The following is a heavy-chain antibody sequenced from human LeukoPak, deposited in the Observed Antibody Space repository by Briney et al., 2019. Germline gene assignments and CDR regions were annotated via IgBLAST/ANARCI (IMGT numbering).Heavy chain of an antibody. CDR1: GFTFRNYW. J-gene: IGHJ4*02. D-gene: IGHD6-13*01. V-gene: IGHV3-7*03. CDR3: ARHPNSNWDY. CDR2: INEGGNEK. Sequence: GGSLRLSCAASGFTFRNYWMSWVRQVPGKGLEWVVNINEGGNEKNYVDSVKGRFTASRDNAQNSLCLQMNSLRVEDTAVYYCARHPNSNWDYWGQGTLVTVSS.